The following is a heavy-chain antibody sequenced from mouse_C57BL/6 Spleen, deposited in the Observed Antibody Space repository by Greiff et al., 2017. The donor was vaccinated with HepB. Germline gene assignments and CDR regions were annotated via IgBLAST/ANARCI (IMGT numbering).Heavy chain of an antibody. Sequence: DVKLVESGGDLVKPGGSLKLSCAASGFTFSSYGMSWVRQTPDKRLEWVATISSGGSYTYYPDSVKGRFTISRDNAKNTLYLQMSSLKSEDTAMYYCARQDGYPPYAMDYWGQGTSVTVSS. D-gene: IGHD2-3*01. CDR3: ARQDGYPPYAMDY. CDR1: GFTFSSYG. J-gene: IGHJ4*01. CDR2: ISSGGSYT. V-gene: IGHV5-6*02.